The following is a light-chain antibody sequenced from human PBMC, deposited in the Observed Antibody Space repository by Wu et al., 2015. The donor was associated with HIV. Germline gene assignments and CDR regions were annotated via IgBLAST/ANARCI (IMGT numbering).Light chain of an antibody. V-gene: IGKV3-20*01. J-gene: IGKJ4*01. CDR1: QSVSSNY. CDR2: GVS. Sequence: EIVLTQSPGTLSLSPGERATLSCRASQSVSSNYLAWYQQKPGQAPRLVIYGVSSRATGIPDRFSGSGSGTDFTLTISRLEPEDFAVYYCQQYNNWPLTFGGGTKVEIK. CDR3: QQYNNWPLT.